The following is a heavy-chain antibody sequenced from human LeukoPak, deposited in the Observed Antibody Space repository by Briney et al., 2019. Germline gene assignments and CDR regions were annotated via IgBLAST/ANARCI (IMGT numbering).Heavy chain of an antibody. D-gene: IGHD5-24*01. CDR3: ARSKDIRMGSKRGIEMDY. CDR1: GVSISSSNSY. Sequence: SETLSLTCTVSGVSISSSNSYWGWIRQPPGKGLEWIGSIYYSGSTYYNPSLKSRVTISVDTSKNQFSLKLSSVTAADTAVYYCARSKDIRMGSKRGIEMDYWGQGTLVTVSS. CDR2: IYYSGST. J-gene: IGHJ4*02. V-gene: IGHV4-39*07.